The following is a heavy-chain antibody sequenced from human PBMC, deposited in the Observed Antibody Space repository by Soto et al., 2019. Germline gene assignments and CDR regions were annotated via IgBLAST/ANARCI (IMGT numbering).Heavy chain of an antibody. CDR1: GFTVSSSY. CDR3: ARVPIAAAGPVKDY. D-gene: IGHD6-13*01. J-gene: IGHJ4*02. V-gene: IGHV3-53*01. Sequence: EVQLVESGGGLIQPGGSLRLSCAASGFTVSSSYMSWVRQAPGKGLEWVSLIYSGGSTYYADSVQGRFTISRDNSKNTLYLQMNSLRAEDTAVYYCARVPIAAAGPVKDYWGQGTLVTVSS. CDR2: IYSGGST.